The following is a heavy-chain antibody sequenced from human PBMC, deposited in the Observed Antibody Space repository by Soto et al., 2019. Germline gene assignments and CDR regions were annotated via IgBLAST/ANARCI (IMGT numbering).Heavy chain of an antibody. CDR2: IYYSGST. Sequence: QVQLQESGPGLVKPSETLSLTCTVSGGSISSYYWSWIRQPPGKGLEWIGYIYYSGSTNCNPSLKSRVTATVATSNHKLSPMLTSVTAADTAVYSSASHHDSWGKRTLVTVAS. V-gene: IGHV4-59*08. CDR1: GGSISSYY. J-gene: IGHJ4*02. CDR3: ASHHDS.